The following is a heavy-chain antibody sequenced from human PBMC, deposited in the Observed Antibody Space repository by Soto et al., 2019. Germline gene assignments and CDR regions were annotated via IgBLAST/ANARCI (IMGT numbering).Heavy chain of an antibody. D-gene: IGHD4-17*01. J-gene: IGHJ6*02. Sequence: SETLSLTCTVSGGSISSGGYYWSWIRQHPGKGLEWIGYIYYSGSTYYNPSLKSRVTISVDTSKNQFSLKLSSVTAADTAVYYCARGPDYGDYVFTYGMDVWGQGTTVTVSS. CDR2: IYYSGST. CDR1: GGSISSGGYY. CDR3: ARGPDYGDYVFTYGMDV. V-gene: IGHV4-31*03.